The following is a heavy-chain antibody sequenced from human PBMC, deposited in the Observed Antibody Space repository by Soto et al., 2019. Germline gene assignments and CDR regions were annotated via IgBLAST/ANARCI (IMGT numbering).Heavy chain of an antibody. CDR3: AKNGLTNSPSAIDS. CDR1: GFSFSNSG. D-gene: IGHD2-8*01. V-gene: IGHV3-23*01. CDR2: ISGNGRNT. Sequence: EVQLLESGGGLAQPGGSLRLSCVTSGFSFSNSGMSWVRQAPGKGLDWVSGISGNGRNTYYTDSVKGRFLVSRDNSGNPLFLQMNSLRAEDTAIYFCAKNGLTNSPSAIDSWGQGTLVTVSS. J-gene: IGHJ4*02.